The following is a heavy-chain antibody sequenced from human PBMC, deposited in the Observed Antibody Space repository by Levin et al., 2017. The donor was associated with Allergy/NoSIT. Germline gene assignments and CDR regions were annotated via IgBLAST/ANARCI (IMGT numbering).Heavy chain of an antibody. CDR1: GFTFDDYA. Sequence: PGGSLRLSCAASGFTFDDYAMHWVRQAPGKGLEWVSGISWNSGSIGYADSVKGRFTISRDNAKNSLYLQMNSLRAEDTALYYCAKASIAAAGHLDYWGQGTLVTVSS. J-gene: IGHJ4*02. V-gene: IGHV3-9*01. CDR3: AKASIAAAGHLDY. CDR2: ISWNSGSI. D-gene: IGHD6-13*01.